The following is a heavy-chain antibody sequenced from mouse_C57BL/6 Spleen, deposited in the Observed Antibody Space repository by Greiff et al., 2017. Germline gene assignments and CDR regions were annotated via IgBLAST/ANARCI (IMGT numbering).Heavy chain of an antibody. CDR2: IDPSDSET. CDR3: ARSEPGNYFDY. Sequence: QVQLQQPGAELVRPGSSVKLSCKASGYTFTSYWMHWVKQRPIQGLEWIGNIDPSDSETHYNQKFKDKATLTVDKSSSTAYMQLSRLTSEDSAVYYCARSEPGNYFDYWGQGTTLTVSS. V-gene: IGHV1-52*01. D-gene: IGHD4-1*01. J-gene: IGHJ2*01. CDR1: GYTFTSYW.